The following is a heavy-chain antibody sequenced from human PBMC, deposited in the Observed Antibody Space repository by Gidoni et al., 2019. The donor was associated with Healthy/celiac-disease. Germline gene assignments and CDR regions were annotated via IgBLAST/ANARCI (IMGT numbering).Heavy chain of an antibody. CDR2: IYYSGST. J-gene: IGHJ5*02. CDR1: GGSISSSSYY. CDR3: ARDTAPPITIFLGGLPPGTFDP. V-gene: IGHV4-39*07. D-gene: IGHD3-9*01. Sequence: QLQLQESGPGLVKPSETLSLTCTVSGGSISSSSYYWGWIRQPPGKGLEWIGSIYYSGSTYYNPSLKSRVTISVDTSKNQFSLKLSSVTAADTAVYYCARDTAPPITIFLGGLPPGTFDPWGQGTLVTVSS.